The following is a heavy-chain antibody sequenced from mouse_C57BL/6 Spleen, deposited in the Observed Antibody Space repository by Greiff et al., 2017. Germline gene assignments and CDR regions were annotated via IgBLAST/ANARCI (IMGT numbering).Heavy chain of an antibody. D-gene: IGHD2-10*01. V-gene: IGHV1-72*01. CDR1: GYTFTSYW. J-gene: IGHJ4*01. Sequence: QVQLKQPGAELVKPGASVKLSCKASGYTFTSYWMHWVKQRPGRGLEWIGRIDPNSGGTKYNEKFKSKATLTVDKPSSTAYMQLSSLTSEDSAVYYCASALLSYAMDYWGQGTSVTVSS. CDR3: ASALLSYAMDY. CDR2: IDPNSGGT.